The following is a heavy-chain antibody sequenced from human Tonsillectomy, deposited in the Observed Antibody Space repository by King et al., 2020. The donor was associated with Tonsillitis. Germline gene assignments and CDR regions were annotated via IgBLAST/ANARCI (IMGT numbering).Heavy chain of an antibody. D-gene: IGHD4-17*01. CDR3: ARLPDDYDGYFDI. Sequence: QLQESGPGLVKPSETLSLTCTVSGGSISSSSYYWGWIRQPPGKGLEWIGSIYYSGSTYYNPSLKSRVTISVDTSKNQFSLKLSSVTAADTAVYYCARLPDDYDGYFDIWGQGTMVTVSS. CDR2: IYYSGST. V-gene: IGHV4-39*07. CDR1: GGSISSSSYY. J-gene: IGHJ3*02.